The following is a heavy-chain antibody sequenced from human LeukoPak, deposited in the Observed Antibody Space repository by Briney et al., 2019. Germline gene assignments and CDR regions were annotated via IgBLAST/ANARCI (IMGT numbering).Heavy chain of an antibody. Sequence: SETLSLTCTVSGGSISSYYWSWIRQPPGKGLEWIGYISYSGSTNYNPSLESRVTISVDTSKNQFSLKLSSVTAADTAVYYCARGVTSYYFDYWGQGTLVTVSS. V-gene: IGHV4-59*01. D-gene: IGHD2-21*02. CDR1: GGSISSYY. CDR2: ISYSGST. CDR3: ARGVTSYYFDY. J-gene: IGHJ4*02.